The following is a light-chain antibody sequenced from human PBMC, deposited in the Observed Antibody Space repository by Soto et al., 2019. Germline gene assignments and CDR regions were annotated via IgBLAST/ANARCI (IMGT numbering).Light chain of an antibody. CDR1: QSISNS. Sequence: DIQLTQSPSSLSASVGDSVIITCRASQSISNSLNWYQQKPGRAPKFLIHAASTLPSGVQSRFSGSGSGTHFTLTISILKSEDSATYYCQQSYTTLFNFGPVTRVDV. CDR2: AAS. CDR3: QQSYTTLFN. J-gene: IGKJ3*01. V-gene: IGKV1-39*01.